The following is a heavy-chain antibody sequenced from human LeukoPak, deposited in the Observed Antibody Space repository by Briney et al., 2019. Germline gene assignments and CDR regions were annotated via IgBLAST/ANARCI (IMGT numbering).Heavy chain of an antibody. Sequence: ASVKVSCKVSGYRITEISIHWLRQAPGKGPEWMGGFDTDDGETKYAQKFQGRVTMSEDSSTDTAYTELRSPGSEDTAVYYRAAYFYDSSGYYAFLEYWGQGTLVTVST. CDR1: GYRITEIS. J-gene: IGHJ4*02. V-gene: IGHV1-24*01. CDR2: FDTDDGET. D-gene: IGHD3-22*01. CDR3: AAYFYDSSGYYAFLEY.